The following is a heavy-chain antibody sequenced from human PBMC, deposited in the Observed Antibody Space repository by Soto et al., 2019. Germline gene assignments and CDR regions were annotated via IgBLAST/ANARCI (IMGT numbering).Heavy chain of an antibody. D-gene: IGHD1-1*01. CDR3: ARDGRAYYYYCMDV. J-gene: IGHJ6*02. CDR2: IIPIFGTA. V-gene: IGHV1-69*01. CDR1: GGTFSSYA. Sequence: QVQLVQSGAEVKKPGSSVKVSCKASGGTFSSYATSWVRQAPGQGLEWMGGIIPIFGTANYAQKFQGRVTITADESTSTAYMELSSLRSEDTAVYYCARDGRAYYYYCMDVWGQGTTVTVSS.